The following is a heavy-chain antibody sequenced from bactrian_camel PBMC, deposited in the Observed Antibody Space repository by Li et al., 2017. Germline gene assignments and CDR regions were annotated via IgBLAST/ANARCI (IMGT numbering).Heavy chain of an antibody. V-gene: IGHV3S55*01. CDR1: GYGFGTDC. CDR3: AATRRRCLYIGWASDQWNY. D-gene: IGHD1*01. Sequence: HVQLVESGGASVQSGGSLRLTCTISGYGFGTDCMGWYRHTPEKECEPVAILRGDGTTYYANSVKGRFTISQDSAKKMHYLQMNSLKPEDTSMYYCAATRRRCLYIGWASDQWNYWGQGTQVTVS. CDR2: LRGDGTT. J-gene: IGHJ4*01.